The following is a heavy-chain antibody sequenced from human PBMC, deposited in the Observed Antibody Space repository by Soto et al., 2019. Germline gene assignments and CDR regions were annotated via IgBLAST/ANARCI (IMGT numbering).Heavy chain of an antibody. CDR1: GGSISSGGHY. V-gene: IGHV4-31*03. CDR3: ARDSGNCSGGSCYFSRYYYGMDV. Sequence: SETLSLTCTVSGGSISSGGHYWSWIRQHPGKGLEWIGYIYYSGSTYYNPSLKSRVTISVDTSKNQFSLKLSSVTAADTAVYYCARDSGNCSGGSCYFSRYYYGMDVWGQGTTVTVSS. J-gene: IGHJ6*02. D-gene: IGHD2-15*01. CDR2: IYYSGST.